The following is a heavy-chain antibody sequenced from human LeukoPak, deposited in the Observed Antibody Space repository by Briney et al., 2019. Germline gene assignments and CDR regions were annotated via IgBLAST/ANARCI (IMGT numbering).Heavy chain of an antibody. V-gene: IGHV3-53*01. D-gene: IGHD3-9*01. CDR3: ARDGRGFDWLSYFDY. Sequence: PGGSLRLSCAASGFTVSSNYMSWVRQAPGKGLEWVSVIYSGGSTYYADSVKGRFTISRDNSKNTLYLQMNSLRAEDTAVYYCARDGRGFDWLSYFDYWGQGTLVTVSS. CDR2: IYSGGST. J-gene: IGHJ4*02. CDR1: GFTVSSNY.